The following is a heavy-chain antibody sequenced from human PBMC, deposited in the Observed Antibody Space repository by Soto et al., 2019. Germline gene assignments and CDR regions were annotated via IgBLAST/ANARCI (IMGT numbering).Heavy chain of an antibody. CDR3: ARVAKHIVF. CDR2: IRNKANGYTT. CDR1: GFTFSDHY. V-gene: IGHV3-72*01. J-gene: IGHJ1*01. Sequence: GGSLRLSCVASGFTFSDHYMDWVRQAPGKGLEWVGRIRNKANGYTTEYAASVKGRFTISRDDSKNSLYLQMNSLKTEDTAVFLIARVAKHIVFWGQGALVTGFS. D-gene: IGHD2-21*01.